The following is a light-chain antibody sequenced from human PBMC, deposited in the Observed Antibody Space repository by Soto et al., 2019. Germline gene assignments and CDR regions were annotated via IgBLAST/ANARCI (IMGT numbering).Light chain of an antibody. CDR1: QTLSSSF. CDR2: DTS. CDR3: QQYGYLGT. J-gene: IGKJ1*01. V-gene: IGKV3-20*01. Sequence: EIVLTQSPGTLSLSPGERATLSCRTSQTLSSSFLAWYQQTPGQAPRLLIYDTSTRVIDIPDRFSGSGSGTDFTLTISRLEPEDFAVYYCQQYGYLGTFGQGTKVEFK.